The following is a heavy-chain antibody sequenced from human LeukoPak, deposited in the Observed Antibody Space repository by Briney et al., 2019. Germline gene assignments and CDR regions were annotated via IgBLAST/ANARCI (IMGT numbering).Heavy chain of an antibody. CDR2: IYYSGST. CDR3: ARVEWGAFDI. J-gene: IGHJ3*02. V-gene: IGHV4-61*01. D-gene: IGHD1-26*01. Sequence: SQTLSLTCSVSGGSISSGSYYWSWIRQPPGTGLEWIGYIYYSGSTNYNPSLKSRVTISVDTSKNQFSLKLSSVTAADTAVYYCARVEWGAFDIWGQGTMVTVSS. CDR1: GGSISSGSYY.